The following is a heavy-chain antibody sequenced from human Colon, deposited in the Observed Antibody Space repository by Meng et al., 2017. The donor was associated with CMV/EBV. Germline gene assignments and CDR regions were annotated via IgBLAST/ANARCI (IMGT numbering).Heavy chain of an antibody. CDR3: ARGRITFFGGLMPALYYFDY. Sequence: SETLSLTCNVSGNSISSNNYYWSWIRQPPGKGLEWIGEINHSGSTNYNPSLKSRVTMSVDTSKNQFSLNLSSVTAADTAVYYCARGRITFFGGLMPALYYFDYWGHGTLVTVSS. CDR1: GNSISSNNYY. J-gene: IGHJ4*01. V-gene: IGHV4-39*07. D-gene: IGHD3-16*01. CDR2: INHSGST.